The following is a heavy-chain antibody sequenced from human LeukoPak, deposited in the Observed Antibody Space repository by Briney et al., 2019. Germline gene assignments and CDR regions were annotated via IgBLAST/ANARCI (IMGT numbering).Heavy chain of an antibody. Sequence: GGSLRLSCTASGFTFSTYWMSWARQTPEKGLEWVANIKEDGSEEVYVDSVKGRFTISRDNAKSSLYLQMNSLRTEDTAVYYCARDPYSRSWSYGMDVWGQGTTVTVSS. CDR3: ARDPYSRSWSYGMDV. J-gene: IGHJ6*02. V-gene: IGHV3-7*05. D-gene: IGHD6-13*01. CDR2: IKEDGSEE. CDR1: GFTFSTYW.